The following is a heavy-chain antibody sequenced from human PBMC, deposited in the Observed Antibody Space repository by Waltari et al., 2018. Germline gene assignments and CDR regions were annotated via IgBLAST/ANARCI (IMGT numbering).Heavy chain of an antibody. J-gene: IGHJ4*02. CDR1: GFTFSSYG. Sequence: QVQLVESGGGVVQPGRSLRLSCAASGFTFSSYGMHWVRQAPGKGLEWVAVIWYDGSNKYYADYVKGRFTISRDNSKNTLYLQMNSLRAEDTAVYYCAREGSSGLYFDYWGQGTLVTVSS. V-gene: IGHV3-33*01. CDR2: IWYDGSNK. D-gene: IGHD3-22*01. CDR3: AREGSSGLYFDY.